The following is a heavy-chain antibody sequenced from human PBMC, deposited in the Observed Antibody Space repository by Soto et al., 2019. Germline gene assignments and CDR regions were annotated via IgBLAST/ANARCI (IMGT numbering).Heavy chain of an antibody. CDR2: ISSSSSTI. CDR3: ARDAVLLWFGVEDY. D-gene: IGHD3-10*01. J-gene: IGHJ4*02. Sequence: GSLRLSCAASGFTFSSYSMNWVRQAPGKGLEWVSYISSSSSTIYYADSVKGRFTISRDNAKNSLYLQMNSLRAEDTAVYYCARDAVLLWFGVEDYWGQGTLVTVSS. V-gene: IGHV3-48*01. CDR1: GFTFSSYS.